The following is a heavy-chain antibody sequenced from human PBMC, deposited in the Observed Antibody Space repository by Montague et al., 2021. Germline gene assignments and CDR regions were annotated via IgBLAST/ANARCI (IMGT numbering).Heavy chain of an antibody. J-gene: IGHJ4*02. CDR1: GDSLSSVGYS. D-gene: IGHD6-13*01. CDR3: ARGRLATGDFDY. V-gene: IGHV4-31*03. Sequence: TLSLTCTVSGDSLSSVGYSRTWIRQHPGKGLEWIGYMYYSGSTYYNPSLKSRVTISGDTSKNHFSLRPTSVTAADTAVYYCARGRLATGDFDYWGQGTLVTVSS. CDR2: MYYSGST.